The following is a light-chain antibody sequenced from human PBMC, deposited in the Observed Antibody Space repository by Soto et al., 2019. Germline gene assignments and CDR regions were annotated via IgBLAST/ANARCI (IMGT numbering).Light chain of an antibody. CDR1: TSDVGAYNL. J-gene: IGLJ3*02. Sequence: QSALTQPASVSGSPGQSITISCTASTSDVGAYNLVSWYQQHPGKAPKVILFEGGKRPSGVSDRFSGSKSGNTASLTISGLQAEDEAQYYCCSFGGRTTSWVCGGGTKLTVL. V-gene: IGLV2-23*01. CDR3: CSFGGRTTSWV. CDR2: EGG.